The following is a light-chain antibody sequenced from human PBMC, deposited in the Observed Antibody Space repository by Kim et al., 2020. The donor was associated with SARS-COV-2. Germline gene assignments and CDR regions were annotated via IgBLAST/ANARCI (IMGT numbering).Light chain of an antibody. CDR2: NAS. CDR1: QNINSC. Sequence: DIQMTQSPSTLSASVGDRVTITCQASQNINSCLHWYQQKPGKAPKLLIYNASKLEIGVPSRFTGRGSGTEFTLTISSLQPDDIATYYCQQYTSHPYTFGQGTKLEI. V-gene: IGKV1-5*03. CDR3: QQYTSHPYT. J-gene: IGKJ2*01.